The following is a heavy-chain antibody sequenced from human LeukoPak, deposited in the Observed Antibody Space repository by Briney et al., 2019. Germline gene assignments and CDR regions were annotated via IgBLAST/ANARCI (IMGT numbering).Heavy chain of an antibody. J-gene: IGHJ4*02. Sequence: PSETLSLTCTVSGGSISSYYWSWIRQPPGKGLEWIGYIYYSGSTNYNPSLKSRVTISVDTSKNQFSLKLSSVTAADTAVYYCARLSDGSGVGFDYWGQGTLVTVSS. CDR1: GGSISSYY. CDR2: IYYSGST. D-gene: IGHD5-24*01. V-gene: IGHV4-59*08. CDR3: ARLSDGSGVGFDY.